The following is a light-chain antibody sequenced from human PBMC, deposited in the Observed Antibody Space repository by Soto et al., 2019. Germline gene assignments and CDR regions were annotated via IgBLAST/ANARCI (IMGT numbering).Light chain of an antibody. CDR1: QSVNSN. CDR3: QQYNNRPPDT. Sequence: EIVMTQSPATLSVSPGERATLSCRASQSVNSNLAWYQQKPGQAPRLLIYGASTRAAGIPARFSGSGSGTEFSLAISILQSEDFAVYYCQQYNNRPPDTFGQGTKLEIK. J-gene: IGKJ2*01. CDR2: GAS. V-gene: IGKV3-15*01.